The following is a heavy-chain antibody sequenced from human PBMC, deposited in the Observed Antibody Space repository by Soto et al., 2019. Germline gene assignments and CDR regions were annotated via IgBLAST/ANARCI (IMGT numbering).Heavy chain of an antibody. Sequence: SGPTLVNPTQTLTLTCIFSGFSLTTSEVGVAWIRQSPGKALEWLALMYWDGDKRYSPFLKSRLTITKDTSNNQVVLTMTNMDPVDTATYYCVQSRCGGDCLTFYSSHAYYGLDVWGQGTTVTV. CDR2: MYWDGDK. D-gene: IGHD2-21*02. V-gene: IGHV2-5*02. CDR3: VQSRCGGDCLTFYSSHAYYGLDV. J-gene: IGHJ6*02. CDR1: GFSLTTSEVG.